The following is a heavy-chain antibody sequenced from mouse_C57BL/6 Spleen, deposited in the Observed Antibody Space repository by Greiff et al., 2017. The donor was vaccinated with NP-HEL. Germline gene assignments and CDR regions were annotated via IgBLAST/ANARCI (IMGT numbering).Heavy chain of an antibody. CDR2: IYPGDGDT. J-gene: IGHJ1*03. D-gene: IGHD2-10*02. V-gene: IGHV1-80*01. CDR1: GYAFSSYW. CDR3: ARPSSYGYFDV. Sequence: QVQLKQSGAELVKPGASVKISCKASGYAFSSYWMNWVKQRPGKGLEWIGQIYPGDGDTNYNGKFKGKATLTADKSSSTAYMQLSSLTSEDSAVYFCARPSSYGYFDVWGTGTTVTVSS.